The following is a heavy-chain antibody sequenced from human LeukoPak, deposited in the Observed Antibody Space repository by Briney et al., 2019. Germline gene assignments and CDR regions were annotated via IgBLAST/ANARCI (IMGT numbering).Heavy chain of an antibody. J-gene: IGHJ5*02. CDR3: ARSGSDGSGSYYNNWFDP. CDR1: GGSFSGYY. CDR2: INHSGST. D-gene: IGHD3-10*01. V-gene: IGHV4-34*01. Sequence: TSETLSLTCAVYGGSFSGYYWSWIRQPPGKGLEWIGEINHSGSTNYNPSLKSRVTISVDTSKNQFSLKLSSVTAADTAVYYCARSGSDGSGSYYNNWFDPWGQGTLVTVSS.